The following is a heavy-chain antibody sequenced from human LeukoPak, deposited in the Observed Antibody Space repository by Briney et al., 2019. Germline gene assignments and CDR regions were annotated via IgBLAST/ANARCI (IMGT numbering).Heavy chain of an antibody. CDR3: ARSTGSSGYTQW. V-gene: IGHV1-69*04. D-gene: IGHD3-22*01. CDR1: GGTFSSYA. J-gene: IGHJ4*02. CDR2: IIPILGIA. Sequence: SVKVSCKASGGTFSSYAISWVRQAPGQGLEWMGRIIPILGIANYARKFQGRVTITADKSTSTAYMELSSLRSEDTAVYYCARSTGSSGYTQWWGQGTLVTVSS.